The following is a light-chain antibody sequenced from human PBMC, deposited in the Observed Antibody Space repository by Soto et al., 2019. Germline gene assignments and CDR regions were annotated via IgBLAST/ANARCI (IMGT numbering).Light chain of an antibody. CDR2: DNN. V-gene: IGLV1-51*01. Sequence: QAVVTQPPSVSAAPGQKVTISCSGRNSNIGNNYVSWYQQFPGTAPKLLIYDNNQRPSGIPDRFSGSKSSTSATLGITGLQTGDEADYYCGTWDSSQTAWVFGGGTKLTVL. CDR1: NSNIGNNY. CDR3: GTWDSSQTAWV. J-gene: IGLJ3*02.